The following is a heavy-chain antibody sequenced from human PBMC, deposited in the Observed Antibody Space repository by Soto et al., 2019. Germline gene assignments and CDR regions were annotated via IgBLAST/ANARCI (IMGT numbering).Heavy chain of an antibody. D-gene: IGHD3-3*01. Sequence: QGQLVQSGAEVKTPGASVKVSCKASGYTFSSYGITWVRQAPGQGLEWMGWTSGYNGNTNYAQKLQGRVPMTTDTSTSTAYMELRSLRSDDTAVYYCARVRDYHDFWSGYYKAWFDPWGQGTLVTVSS. CDR2: TSGYNGNT. J-gene: IGHJ5*02. V-gene: IGHV1-18*01. CDR1: GYTFSSYG. CDR3: ARVRDYHDFWSGYYKAWFDP.